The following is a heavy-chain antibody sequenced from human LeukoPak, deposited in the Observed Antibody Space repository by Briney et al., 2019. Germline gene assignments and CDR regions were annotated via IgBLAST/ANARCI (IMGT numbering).Heavy chain of an antibody. CDR1: GFTFSTYW. D-gene: IGHD2-2*01. CDR3: AKDAVAVPAASDY. J-gene: IGHJ4*02. Sequence: PGGSLRLSCAASGFTFSTYWMTWVRQAPGKGLEWVANINQDGTEKNYVDSVKGRFTISRDNAKNSLYLQMNSLRAEDTAVYYCAKDAVAVPAASDYWGQGTLVTVSS. CDR2: INQDGTEK. V-gene: IGHV3-7*05.